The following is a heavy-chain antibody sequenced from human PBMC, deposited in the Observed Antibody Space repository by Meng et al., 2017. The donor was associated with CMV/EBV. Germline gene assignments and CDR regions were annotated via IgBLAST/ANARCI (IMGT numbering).Heavy chain of an antibody. D-gene: IGHD3-3*01. CDR1: GGSVSSGSYY. V-gene: IGHV4-61*01. Sequence: TVSGGSVSSGSYYWSWIRQPPGKGLEWIGYIYYSGSTNYNPSLKSRVTISVDTSKNQFSLKLSSVTAADTAVYYCARLYYDFWSGYDRWGQGTLVTVSS. J-gene: IGHJ5*02. CDR2: IYYSGST. CDR3: ARLYYDFWSGYDR.